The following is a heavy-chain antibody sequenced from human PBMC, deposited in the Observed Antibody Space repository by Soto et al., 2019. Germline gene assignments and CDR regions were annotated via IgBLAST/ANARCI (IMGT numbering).Heavy chain of an antibody. CDR3: ARDSLAARLAFDI. CDR1: GFTFSSYA. CDR2: ISYDGSTK. Sequence: QVQLVESGGGVVQPGRSLRLSCAASGFTFSSYAMHWVRQAPGKGLEWVAVISYDGSTKYYADSVKGRFTISRDNSKNTLYLQMNSLRAEDTAVYYCARDSLAARLAFDIWGQGTMVTVSS. J-gene: IGHJ3*02. D-gene: IGHD6-6*01. V-gene: IGHV3-30-3*01.